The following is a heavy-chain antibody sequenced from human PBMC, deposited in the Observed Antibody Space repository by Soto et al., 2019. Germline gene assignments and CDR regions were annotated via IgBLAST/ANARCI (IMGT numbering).Heavy chain of an antibody. D-gene: IGHD1-26*01. J-gene: IGHJ6*02. CDR3: APALVGATPSGMTV. Sequence: ASVKVSCKVSRYTLTELSMHWVRQAPGKGLEWMGGFDPQDGETIYAQQLPGRVTMTEETSTDTADMELSSRRSEDTAVYYWAPALVGATPSGMTVWG. CDR2: FDPQDGET. CDR1: RYTLTELS. V-gene: IGHV1-24*01.